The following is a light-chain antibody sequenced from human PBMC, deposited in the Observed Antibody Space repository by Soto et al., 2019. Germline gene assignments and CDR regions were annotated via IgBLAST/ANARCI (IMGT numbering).Light chain of an antibody. J-gene: IGLJ1*01. V-gene: IGLV1-40*01. Sequence: QSVLSQPPSVSGAPGQRIPISCTGSSSNIGANYDVHWYRQVPGTAPKLLMSGDNNRPSGVADRFSGSKSGTSASLAITRLQAEDEADYYCQSYDSSLNRVFGTGTKVTVL. CDR1: SSNIGANYD. CDR3: QSYDSSLNRV. CDR2: GDN.